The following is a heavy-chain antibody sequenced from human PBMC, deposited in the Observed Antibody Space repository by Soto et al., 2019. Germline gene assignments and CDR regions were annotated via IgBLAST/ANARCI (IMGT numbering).Heavy chain of an antibody. J-gene: IGHJ4*02. CDR2: IFYSGNT. CDR3: ARAGYYNMWVYYFDL. CDR1: GDSISRDDYY. V-gene: IGHV4-31*03. D-gene: IGHD3-9*01. Sequence: SETLSLTCTVSGDSISRDDYYWSWIRQYPGKGLEWIGYIFYSGNTYYNPSLESRVSVSVDTSKNQFSLKLTSVTAADSAVYYCARAGYYNMWVYYFDLWGRGTLVTVS.